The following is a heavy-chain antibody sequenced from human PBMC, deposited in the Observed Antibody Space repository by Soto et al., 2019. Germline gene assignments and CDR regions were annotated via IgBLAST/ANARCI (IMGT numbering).Heavy chain of an antibody. J-gene: IGHJ4*02. CDR3: ARAVNCGGDCYFDY. D-gene: IGHD2-21*02. CDR1: GLTVSSNY. V-gene: IGHV3-66*01. CDR2: ISSGGST. Sequence: GGSLRLSCAASGLTVSSNYMSWVRQAPGKGLEWVAVISSGGSTYYADSVKGRFAISRDYSKNTVSLQMNSLRAEDTAVYYCARAVNCGGDCYFDYWGQGTLVTVSS.